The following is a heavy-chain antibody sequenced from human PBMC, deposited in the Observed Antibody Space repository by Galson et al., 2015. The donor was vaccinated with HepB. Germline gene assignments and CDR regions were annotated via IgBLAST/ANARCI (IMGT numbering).Heavy chain of an antibody. V-gene: IGHV3-23*01. CDR2: IGGSSRGTI. J-gene: IGHJ4*02. CDR3: AKVGSSVFFDT. Sequence: SLRLSCAATGFTFETYDMSWVRQAPGKGLEWVSNIGGSSRGTIFYEDSVKGRFSISRDNSKNTVFLQMNSLRVEDTAIYYCAKVGSSVFFDTWGQGALVTVSS. CDR1: GFTFETYD.